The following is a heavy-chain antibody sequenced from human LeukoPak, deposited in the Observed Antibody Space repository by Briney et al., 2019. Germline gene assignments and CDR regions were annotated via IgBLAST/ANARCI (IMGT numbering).Heavy chain of an antibody. J-gene: IGHJ5*02. CDR2: ISTSSSYI. CDR3: ARGADGVSSNSRGWFDP. Sequence: GGSLRLSCAASGFTFNRYNMNWVRRAPGKGLEWVSSISTSSSYIYYSDSVRGRFTISRDNAKNSLYLQMNSLRAEDTAVYSCARGADGVSSNSRGWFDPWGQGTLVTVSS. D-gene: IGHD2-15*01. V-gene: IGHV3-21*01. CDR1: GFTFNRYN.